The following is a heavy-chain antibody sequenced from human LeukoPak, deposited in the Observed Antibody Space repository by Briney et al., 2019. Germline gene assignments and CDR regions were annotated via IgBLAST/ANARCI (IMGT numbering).Heavy chain of an antibody. Sequence: GGSLRLSCAAHGLTFSTYGMNWVRQAPGKGLEWVSYISSFSNYIYYADSVRGRFIISRDNAKNSLYLQMDSLRVEDTAVYYCARTQDRHDWIDTWGQGTLVTVSS. V-gene: IGHV3-21*06. CDR2: ISSFSNYI. J-gene: IGHJ5*02. CDR1: GLTFSTYG. CDR3: ARTQDRHDWIDT.